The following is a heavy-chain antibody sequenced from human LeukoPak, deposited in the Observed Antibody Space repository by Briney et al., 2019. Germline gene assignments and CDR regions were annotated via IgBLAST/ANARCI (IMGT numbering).Heavy chain of an antibody. J-gene: IGHJ4*02. CDR2: ISSSGTKI. V-gene: IGHV3-48*03. CDR3: ARGGTEELDY. D-gene: IGHD1-7*01. Sequence: PGGSLRLSCAASGFTFSNYEMDWVRQAPGKGLEWASYISSSGTKIYYAESVKGRFIVSRDNAKSTMYLQMNSLTVEDTALYYCARGGTEELDYWGQGTLVTVSS. CDR1: GFTFSNYE.